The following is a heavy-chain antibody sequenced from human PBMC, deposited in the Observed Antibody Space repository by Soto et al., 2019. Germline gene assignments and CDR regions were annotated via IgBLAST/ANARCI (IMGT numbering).Heavy chain of an antibody. J-gene: IGHJ4*02. Sequence: SETLSLTCTVSGGSISSYYWSWIRQPPGKGLEWIGYIYYSGSTNYNPSLKSRVTISVDTSKNQFSLKLSSVTAADTAMYYCAREGGYGLYYFDYWGQGTLVTVSS. CDR2: IYYSGST. V-gene: IGHV4-59*01. CDR3: AREGGYGLYYFDY. D-gene: IGHD5-18*01. CDR1: GGSISSYY.